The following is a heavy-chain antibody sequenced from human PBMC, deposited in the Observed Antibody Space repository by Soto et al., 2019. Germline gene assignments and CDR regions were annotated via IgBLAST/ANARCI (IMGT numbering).Heavy chain of an antibody. V-gene: IGHV3-23*01. CDR2: ISGSGDST. D-gene: IGHD3-22*01. CDR1: GFTFRRNN. J-gene: IGHJ4*02. CDR3: AKPSSYYYDSSGYFPN. Sequence: GGSLRLSCGASGFTFRRNNLNWVRQAPGTGLEWVSAISGSGDSTYYADSVKGRFTISRDNSKNTLYLQMNSLRAEDTAVYYCAKPSSYYYDSSGYFPNWGQGTLVTVSS.